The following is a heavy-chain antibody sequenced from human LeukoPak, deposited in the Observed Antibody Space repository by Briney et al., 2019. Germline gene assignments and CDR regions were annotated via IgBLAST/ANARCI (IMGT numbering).Heavy chain of an antibody. CDR2: IYHGGNT. Sequence: SETLSLTCTVSGGSISSGGYFWSWIRQNPGKGLEWIGYIYHGGNTYYNPSLKGRVTISVDTSKKQLSLNLSSVTAGDPAMYYCARVSYYGWGEEIAPWGQGTLVTVSS. V-gene: IGHV4-31*03. CDR1: GGSISSGGYF. D-gene: IGHD3-10*01. J-gene: IGHJ5*02. CDR3: ARVSYYGWGEEIAP.